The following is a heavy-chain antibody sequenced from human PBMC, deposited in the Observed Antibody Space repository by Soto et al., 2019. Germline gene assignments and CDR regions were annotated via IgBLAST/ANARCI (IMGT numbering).Heavy chain of an antibody. CDR2: ISGSGGST. J-gene: IGHJ6*02. V-gene: IGHV3-23*01. Sequence: GGSLRLSCAASGFTFSSYAMSWVRQAPGKGLEWVSAISGSGGSTYYADSVKGRFTISRDNSKNTLYLQMNSLRAEDTAVYYCAKGYSSGWSYYYGMDVWGQGTTVTVSS. D-gene: IGHD6-19*01. CDR1: GFTFSSYA. CDR3: AKGYSSGWSYYYGMDV.